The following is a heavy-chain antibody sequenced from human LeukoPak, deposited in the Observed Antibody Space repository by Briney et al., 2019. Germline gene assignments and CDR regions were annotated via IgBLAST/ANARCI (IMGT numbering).Heavy chain of an antibody. J-gene: IGHJ6*02. V-gene: IGHV3-23*01. D-gene: IGHD3-10*01. CDR2: ISANGGAT. Sequence: HPGGSLRLSCAASGFTFSNFAMSWVGQAPGKGLECGSLISANGGATYYADSVKGRFTISRDNSKSTLYLQMNSLTAEDTAVYYCARDGMSMVRGATHYYYGMDVWGQGTTVTVSS. CDR3: ARDGMSMVRGATHYYYGMDV. CDR1: GFTFSNFA.